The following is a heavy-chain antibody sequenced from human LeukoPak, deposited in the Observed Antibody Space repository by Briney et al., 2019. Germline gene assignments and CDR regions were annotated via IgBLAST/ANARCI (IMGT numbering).Heavy chain of an antibody. J-gene: IGHJ4*02. CDR2: ITPFLGIA. Sequence: SVKVSCKASGDTFSRYAINWVRQAPGQGPEWMGRITPFLGIANYPQKFQGRVTITADESTTTVYMELSSLRSEDTAVYYCAREACREVGLMWPRLGGQDCRYDHWGQGTRVAVSS. D-gene: IGHD3-16*01. CDR1: GDTFSRYA. CDR3: AREACREVGLMWPRLGGQDCRYDH. V-gene: IGHV1-69*04.